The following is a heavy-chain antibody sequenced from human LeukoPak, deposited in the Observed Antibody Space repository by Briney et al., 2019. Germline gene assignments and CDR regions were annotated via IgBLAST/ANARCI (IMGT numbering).Heavy chain of an antibody. CDR2: ISYDESNK. J-gene: IGHJ4*02. CDR3: ARGLGDYGDYDLFYFDY. Sequence: PGGSLRLSCAASGFTFSSYGMHWVRQAPGKGLEWVALISYDESNKYYADSVKGRFTISRDNSKNTLYLQMNSLRAEDTAVYYCARGLGDYGDYDLFYFDYWGQGTLVTVSS. D-gene: IGHD4-17*01. CDR1: GFTFSSYG. V-gene: IGHV3-30*03.